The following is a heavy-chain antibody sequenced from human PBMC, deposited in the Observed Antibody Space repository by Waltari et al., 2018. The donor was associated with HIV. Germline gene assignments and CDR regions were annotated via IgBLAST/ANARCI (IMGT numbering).Heavy chain of an antibody. V-gene: IGHV1-3*01. Sequence: QVQLVPSRAEVKRPGASVKLSCTTSGYTFTNYAVHWVRQAPGQRLESMGWINVGNSKTQYSQKFQGRLTITRDTSASVAYMELTRLKSEDTAVYFCAREGAGDIYYLEYWGQGTLVTVSS. D-gene: IGHD3-16*02. CDR1: GYTFTNYA. CDR2: INVGNSKT. J-gene: IGHJ4*02. CDR3: AREGAGDIYYLEY.